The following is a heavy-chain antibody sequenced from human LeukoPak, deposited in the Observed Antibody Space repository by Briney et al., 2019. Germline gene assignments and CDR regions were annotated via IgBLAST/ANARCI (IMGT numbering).Heavy chain of an antibody. Sequence: PSETLSLTCAVYGGSVSNYYWSWIRQPAGKGLEWIGRIYTSGSTNYNPSLKSRVTISVDTSKNQFSLKLSSVTAADTAVYYCARVGYSGYDDRGSFDYWGQGTLVTVSS. CDR3: ARVGYSGYDDRGSFDY. V-gene: IGHV4-59*10. D-gene: IGHD5-12*01. CDR1: GGSVSNYY. J-gene: IGHJ4*02. CDR2: IYTSGST.